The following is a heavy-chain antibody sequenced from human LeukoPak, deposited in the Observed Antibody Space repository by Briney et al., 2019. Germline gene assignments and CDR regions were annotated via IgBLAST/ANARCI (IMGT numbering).Heavy chain of an antibody. CDR1: GVSISSGGYF. V-gene: IGHV4-61*08. CDR3: ARALSIAVAGTAFDY. Sequence: PSETLSLTCTVSGVSISSGGYFWSWIRQPPGKGLEWIGYIYYSGSTNYNPSLKSRVTISVDTSKNQFSLKLSSVTAADTAVYYCARALSIAVAGTAFDYWGQGTLVTVSS. J-gene: IGHJ4*02. CDR2: IYYSGST. D-gene: IGHD6-19*01.